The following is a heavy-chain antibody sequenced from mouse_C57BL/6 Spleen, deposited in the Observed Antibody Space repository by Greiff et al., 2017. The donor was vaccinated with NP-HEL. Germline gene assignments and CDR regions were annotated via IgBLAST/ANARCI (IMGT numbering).Heavy chain of an antibody. J-gene: IGHJ3*01. D-gene: IGHD1-1*01. CDR3: ARKDHYGSNPAWFAY. CDR1: GYTFTSYW. V-gene: IGHV1-64*01. CDR2: IHPNSGST. Sequence: VQLQQPGAELVKPGASVKLSCKASGYTFTSYWMHWVKQRPGQGLEWIGMIHPNSGSTNYNEKFKSKATLTVDKSSSTAYMQLSSLTSEDSAVYYCARKDHYGSNPAWFAYWGQGTLVTVSA.